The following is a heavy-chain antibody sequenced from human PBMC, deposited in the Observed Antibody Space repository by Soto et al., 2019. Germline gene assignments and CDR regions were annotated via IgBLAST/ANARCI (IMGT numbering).Heavy chain of an antibody. D-gene: IGHD1-1*01. CDR1: GFTVSSNY. Sequence: GESLKISCAASGFTVSSNYMSWVRQTPGKGLEWVSVIYSGGGTYYADSVKGRFTISTHNSKNALYLQMNSLRAEDTAVYYCASYNPRAFDIWGQGTMVTVSS. CDR3: ASYNPRAFDI. CDR2: IYSGGGT. J-gene: IGHJ3*02. V-gene: IGHV3-53*04.